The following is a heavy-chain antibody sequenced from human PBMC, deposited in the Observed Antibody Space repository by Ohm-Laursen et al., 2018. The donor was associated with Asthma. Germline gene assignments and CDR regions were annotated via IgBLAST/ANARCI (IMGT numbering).Heavy chain of an antibody. Sequence: TLSLTCAVSGGSISSGDYYWSWIRQPPGKGLEWIAYMYYSGSTRYNPSLRSRIIMSADTSKNKFSLKLTSVTAADAAVYYCARLPRTEGNWFDPWGQGTLVTVSS. V-gene: IGHV4-31*11. CDR2: MYYSGST. D-gene: IGHD1-14*01. J-gene: IGHJ5*02. CDR3: ARLPRTEGNWFDP. CDR1: GGSISSGDYY.